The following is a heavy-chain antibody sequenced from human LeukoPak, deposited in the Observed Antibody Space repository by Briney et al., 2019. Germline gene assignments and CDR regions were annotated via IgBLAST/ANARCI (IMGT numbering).Heavy chain of an antibody. D-gene: IGHD3-3*01. CDR1: GGSISSYY. CDR3: ARLLEWTNWFDP. CDR2: IYYSGST. V-gene: IGHV4-59*08. J-gene: IGHJ5*02. Sequence: SETLSLTCTVSGGSISSYYWSWIRQPAGKGLEWIGYIYYSGSTNYNPSLKSRVTISVDTSKNQFSLKLSSVTAADTAVYYCARLLEWTNWFDPWGQGTLVTVSS.